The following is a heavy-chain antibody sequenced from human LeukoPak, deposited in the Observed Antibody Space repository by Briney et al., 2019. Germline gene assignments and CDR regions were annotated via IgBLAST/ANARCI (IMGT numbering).Heavy chain of an antibody. CDR3: ARHRRLNYYDSSGYPDY. CDR2: IYYSGST. CDR1: GGSISSGGYS. D-gene: IGHD3-22*01. Sequence: SETLSLTCAVSGGSISSGGYSWSWIRQPPGKGLEWIGSIYYSGSTYYNPSLKSRVTISVDTSKNQFSLKLSSVTAADTAVYYCARHRRLNYYDSSGYPDYWGQGTLVTVSS. V-gene: IGHV4-30-2*03. J-gene: IGHJ4*02.